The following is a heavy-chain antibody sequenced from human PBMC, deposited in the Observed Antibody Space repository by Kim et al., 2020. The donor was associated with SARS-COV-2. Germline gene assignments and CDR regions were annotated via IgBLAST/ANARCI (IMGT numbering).Heavy chain of an antibody. J-gene: IGHJ6*01. CDR1: GFTFSSYS. Sequence: LSLTCAASGFTFSSYSMNWVRQAPGKGLEWVSSISSSSYIYYADSVKGRFTISRDNAKNSLYLQMHSLRAEDTAVYYCARGDIVVVPAAMRYYYYGM. CDR3: ARGDIVVVPAAMRYYYYGM. CDR2: ISSSSYI. V-gene: IGHV3-21*01. D-gene: IGHD2-2*01.